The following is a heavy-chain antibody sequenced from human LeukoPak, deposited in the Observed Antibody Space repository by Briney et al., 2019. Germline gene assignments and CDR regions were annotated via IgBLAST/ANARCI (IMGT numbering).Heavy chain of an antibody. Sequence: PSETLSLTCTVSGGSISSYYWSWLRQPPGKGLEWIGYIYYSGTTNYNPSLKSRVTIPVDTSKNQFSLKLSSVTAADAAVYYCARGVYIAAAQYGYWGQGTLVTVSS. CDR2: IYYSGTT. J-gene: IGHJ4*02. V-gene: IGHV4-59*01. D-gene: IGHD6-13*01. CDR1: GGSISSYY. CDR3: ARGVYIAAAQYGY.